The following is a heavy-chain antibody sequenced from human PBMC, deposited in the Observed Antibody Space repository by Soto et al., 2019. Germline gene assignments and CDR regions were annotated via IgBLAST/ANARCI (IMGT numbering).Heavy chain of an antibody. D-gene: IGHD1-26*01. V-gene: IGHV3-48*02. Sequence: GGSLILWFAASGCACSGYSMNWVRQSPGRGVELISYIRGNSRGIYHADSVKCRFTISRDNDKNSLYLQMRRLRDEDTAVYYCARVTRGEHAASAIWGPGTMVTVSS. J-gene: IGHJ3*02. CDR3: ARVTRGEHAASAI. CDR1: GCACSGYS. CDR2: IRGNSRGI.